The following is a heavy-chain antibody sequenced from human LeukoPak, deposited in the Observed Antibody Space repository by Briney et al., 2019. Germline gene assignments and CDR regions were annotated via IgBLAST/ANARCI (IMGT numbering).Heavy chain of an antibody. CDR2: IYYSGST. CDR1: GGSISSYY. J-gene: IGHJ4*02. V-gene: IGHV4-59*08. D-gene: IGHD3-10*01. Sequence: PSKTLSLTFTVSGGSISSYYWSWLRQPPGKGLEWIGYIYYSGSTNYNPSLKSRVTISVDTSKNQFSLKLSSVTAADTAVYYCASARVWFGELMALYWGQGTLVTVSS. CDR3: ASARVWFGELMALY.